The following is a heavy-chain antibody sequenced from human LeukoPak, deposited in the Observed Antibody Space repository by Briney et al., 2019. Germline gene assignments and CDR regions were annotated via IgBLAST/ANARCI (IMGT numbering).Heavy chain of an antibody. V-gene: IGHV3-23*01. CDR2: ITNSGDNT. Sequence: GGSLRLSCAASGFTFSSYAMSWVRQAPGRGLEWVSAITNSGDNTYYADSVKGRFTISRDNSKNTLYLQINSLRVEDTAIYYCAKAPMEDSWYIHFDYWGQGTLVTVSS. J-gene: IGHJ4*02. CDR3: AKAPMEDSWYIHFDY. CDR1: GFTFSSYA. D-gene: IGHD6-13*01.